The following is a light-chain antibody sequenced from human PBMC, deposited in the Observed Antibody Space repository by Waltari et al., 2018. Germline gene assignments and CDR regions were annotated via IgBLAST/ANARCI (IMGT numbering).Light chain of an antibody. CDR2: GAS. V-gene: IGKV3-20*01. J-gene: IGKJ1*01. CDR1: QSVSRT. CDR3: QHYERLPAT. Sequence: EIVLTQSPGTLSLSPGERATLSCRTSQSVSRTLAWYQQKPGQAPKLLIYGASIRATGIPDRFTGSGSGTDFSLTISSLEPEDFAVYFCQHYERLPATFGQGTKVEIK.